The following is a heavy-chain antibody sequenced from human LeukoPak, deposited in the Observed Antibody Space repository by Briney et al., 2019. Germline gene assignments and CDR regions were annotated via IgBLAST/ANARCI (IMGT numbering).Heavy chain of an antibody. CDR1: GFTFRSRG. V-gene: IGHV3-33*01. D-gene: IGHD6-13*01. J-gene: IGHJ4*02. Sequence: GRSLRLSCAASGFTFRSRGMHWVRQAPGKGLEWVAVIWNDGSDTYHADSVKGRFTISRDNSKNTLYLQMNSLRAEDTALYYCARDSGSRWFGPIDYWGQGTLVIVSS. CDR2: IWNDGSDT. CDR3: ARDSGSRWFGPIDY.